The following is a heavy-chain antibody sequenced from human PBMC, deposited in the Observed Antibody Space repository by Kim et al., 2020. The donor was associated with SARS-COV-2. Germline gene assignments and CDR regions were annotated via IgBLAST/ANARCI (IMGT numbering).Heavy chain of an antibody. CDR3: TTFDYGDYEGRHS. D-gene: IGHD4-17*01. CDR1: GLSFSRAW. J-gene: IGHJ4*02. Sequence: GGSLRLSCTTSGLSFSRAWMTWVRQAPGQGLEWVCRIKTKSDGGTTAYAAPVKGRFTISKDDSKSTLYLQMNSLKTEDTAVYYCTTFDYGDYEGRHSWGQGTLVTVSS. V-gene: IGHV3-15*01. CDR2: IKTKSDGGTT.